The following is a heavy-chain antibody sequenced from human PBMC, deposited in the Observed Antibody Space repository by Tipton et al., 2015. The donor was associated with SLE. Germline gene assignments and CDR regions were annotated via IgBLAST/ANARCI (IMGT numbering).Heavy chain of an antibody. Sequence: TLSLTCGVYCGSLSAYFWSWMRQPPGKGLEWIADITQSGKTYYNPSLKSRLSTSIDTSKKQFSLRLTSVTAADTAVYYCARLMGFYGSGSQRLRFDPWGQGTLVTVSS. J-gene: IGHJ5*02. CDR2: ITQSGKT. CDR3: ARLMGFYGSGSQRLRFDP. D-gene: IGHD3-10*01. CDR1: CGSLSAYF. V-gene: IGHV4-34*01.